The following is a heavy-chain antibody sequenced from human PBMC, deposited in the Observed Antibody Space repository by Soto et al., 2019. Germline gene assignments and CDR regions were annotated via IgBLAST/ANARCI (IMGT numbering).Heavy chain of an antibody. Sequence: EVQLLESGGDLIQPGGSLRLSCAASGFTFNIYAMTWVRQAPGKGLEWVSAISRYGDITYYADSVEDLFTISRDNSKNTLYLQMNSLRAEDTAVYYCAKDRYLDHDSRGYLFDNWGQGTLVTVSS. CDR3: AKDRYLDHDSRGYLFDN. D-gene: IGHD3-22*01. CDR2: ISRYGDIT. J-gene: IGHJ4*02. CDR1: GFTFNIYA. V-gene: IGHV3-23*01.